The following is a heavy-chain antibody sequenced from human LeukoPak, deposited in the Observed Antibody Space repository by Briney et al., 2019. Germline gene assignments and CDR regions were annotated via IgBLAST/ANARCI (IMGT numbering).Heavy chain of an antibody. CDR1: GDTFTSYD. J-gene: IGHJ6*02. D-gene: IGHD2-8*01. V-gene: IGHV1-8*02. CDR2: MNPNSGNT. Sequence: ASVKVSCKASGDTFTSYDINWVRQATGQGLEWMGWMNPNSGNTGYAQKFQGRVTMTTNTSISTAYMELSSLRSEDTAVYYCARGLRIVLMVYGRRHGMDVWGQGTTVTVSS. CDR3: ARGLRIVLMVYGRRHGMDV.